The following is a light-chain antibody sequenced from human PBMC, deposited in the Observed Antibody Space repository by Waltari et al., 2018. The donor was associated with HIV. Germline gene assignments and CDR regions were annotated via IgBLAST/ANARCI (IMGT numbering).Light chain of an antibody. Sequence: PALTQTRYVSGSHGQSVTISCPGTSSDVGGSNYVLRYQQHPGKAPKLMIYDVSKRPSGFPDRFSGSKSGNTASLTISGLQAEDEADYYCCSYAGSLVFGGGTKLTVL. CDR1: SSDVGGSNY. CDR2: DVS. J-gene: IGLJ2*01. V-gene: IGLV2-11*01. CDR3: CSYAGSLV.